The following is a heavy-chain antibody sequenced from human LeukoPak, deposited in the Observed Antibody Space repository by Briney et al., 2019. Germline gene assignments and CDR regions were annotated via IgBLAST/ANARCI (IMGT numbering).Heavy chain of an antibody. Sequence: KPGGSLRLSCAASGFTFSSYSMNWVRQAPGKGLEWVSSISSSSSYIYYADSVKGRFTISRDNAKNSLNLQMNSLRAEDTAVYYCARELGIKSLSDLGYWGQGTLVTVSS. CDR2: ISSSSSYI. J-gene: IGHJ4*02. V-gene: IGHV3-21*01. CDR1: GFTFSSYS. CDR3: ARELGIKSLSDLGY. D-gene: IGHD3-16*01.